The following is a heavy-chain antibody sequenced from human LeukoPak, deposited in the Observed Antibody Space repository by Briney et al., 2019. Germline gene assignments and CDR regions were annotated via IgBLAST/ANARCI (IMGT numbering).Heavy chain of an antibody. V-gene: IGHV1-24*01. J-gene: IGHJ4*02. CDR2: FDPEDGET. CDR3: ATVPTGGYYGSESLDY. Sequence: ASVKISCKVSGYTLTELSMHWVRQAPGKGLEWMGGFDPEDGETIYAQKFQGRVTMTEDTSTDTAYMELSSLRSEDTAVYYCATVPTGGYYGSESLDYWGQGTLVTVSS. D-gene: IGHD3-10*01. CDR1: GYTLTELS.